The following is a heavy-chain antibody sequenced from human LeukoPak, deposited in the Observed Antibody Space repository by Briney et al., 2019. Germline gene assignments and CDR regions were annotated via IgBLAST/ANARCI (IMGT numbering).Heavy chain of an antibody. D-gene: IGHD2-2*02. CDR3: ARAAYCSSTSCYTPTYFDY. CDR2: IIPIFGTA. CDR1: GGTFSSYA. J-gene: IGHJ4*02. V-gene: IGHV1-69*05. Sequence: SVKVSCKASGGTFSSYAISWVRQAPGQGLEWMGRIIPIFGTANYAQKFQGRVTITTDESTSTAYMELSSLRSEDTAVYYCARAAYCSSTSCYTPTYFDYWGQGTLVTVSS.